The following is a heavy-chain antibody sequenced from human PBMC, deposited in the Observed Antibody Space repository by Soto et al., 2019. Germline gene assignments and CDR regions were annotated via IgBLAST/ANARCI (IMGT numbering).Heavy chain of an antibody. CDR2: ISYSGAT. D-gene: IGHD3-9*01. J-gene: IGHJ4*02. CDR3: ARASAIDWYTYYFDY. V-gene: IGHV4-59*08. CDR1: GASIVGYH. Sequence: SVTQSLTCTVSGASIVGYHWRWIRQLPGKGLECLGYISYSGATNYNPSLKSRVTMSIDTSKNQFSLQLNSVTAADTAVYYCARASAIDWYTYYFDYWGQGPLVTV.